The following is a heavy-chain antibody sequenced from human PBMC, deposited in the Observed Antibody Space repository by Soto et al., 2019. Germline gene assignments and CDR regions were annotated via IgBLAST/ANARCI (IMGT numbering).Heavy chain of an antibody. V-gene: IGHV1-69*02. Sequence: QVQLVQSGAEVRKPGSSVKVSCEASGGSIISYIFTWVRQAPGQGLEWMGRSIPIQGRADYALKFQDRVTITADRATQTVYMGLRSRIPEYTDLYDCAKSLVFGDHAYMDGWGKGTTVTVSS. CDR3: AKSLVFGDHAYMDG. CDR1: GGSIISYI. D-gene: IGHD3-16*01. J-gene: IGHJ6*03. CDR2: SIPIQGRA.